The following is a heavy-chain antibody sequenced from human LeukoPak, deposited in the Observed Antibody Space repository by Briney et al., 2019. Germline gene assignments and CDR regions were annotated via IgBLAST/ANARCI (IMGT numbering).Heavy chain of an antibody. CDR1: GGSISRYY. V-gene: IGHV4-59*01. CDR2: IYDSGST. D-gene: IGHD5-24*01. J-gene: IGHJ4*02. Sequence: SETLSLTCTVSGGSISRYYWNWIRHPPGKGLEWIGYIYDSGSTNYNPSLRSRVTISIDTSNNQFSLKLTSVTAADTAIYYCARAAGWLQPADYWGQGTLVTVSS. CDR3: ARAAGWLQPADY.